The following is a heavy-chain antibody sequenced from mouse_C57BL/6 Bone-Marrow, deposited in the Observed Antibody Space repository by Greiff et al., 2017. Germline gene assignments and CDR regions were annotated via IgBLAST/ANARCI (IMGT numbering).Heavy chain of an antibody. CDR3: TRGLRLPYYAMDD. CDR1: GYTFTDYE. V-gene: IGHV1-15*01. J-gene: IGHJ4*01. Sequence: VQLQQSGAELVRPGASVTLSCKASGYTFTDYEMHWVKQTPVHGLEWIGAIDPETGGTAYNQKFKGKAILTADKSSSTAYMELRSLTSEDSAVYYCTRGLRLPYYAMDDWGQGTSVTVSS. D-gene: IGHD3-2*02. CDR2: IDPETGGT.